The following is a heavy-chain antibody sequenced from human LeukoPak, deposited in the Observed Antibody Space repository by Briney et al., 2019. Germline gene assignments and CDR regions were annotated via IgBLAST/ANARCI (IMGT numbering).Heavy chain of an antibody. Sequence: GGSLRLSCAASGFSFSSYVMSWVRQAPGKGLEWVSGIGVRGDDTYYADSVKGRFTISRDNSDNTLYPQMNSLRAEDTAIYYCAKCHIRMSTVCFFDAWGQGTRVTVSS. J-gene: IGHJ4*02. CDR3: AKCHIRMSTVCFFDA. CDR2: IGVRGDDT. D-gene: IGHD5/OR15-5a*01. CDR1: GFSFSSYV. V-gene: IGHV3-23*01.